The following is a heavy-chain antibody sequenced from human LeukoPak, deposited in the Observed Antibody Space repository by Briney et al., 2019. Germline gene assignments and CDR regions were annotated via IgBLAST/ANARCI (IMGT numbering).Heavy chain of an antibody. J-gene: IGHJ4*02. CDR3: ARRAGDYSHPYDY. D-gene: IGHD3-22*01. V-gene: IGHV3-23*01. CDR1: GFTFSIYA. Sequence: GGPLRLSCAASGFTFSIYAMSWVRQAPGKGLEWVSTVSGSGHSTFYADSVKGRFTISRDSSKNTLYLQMNSLRAEDTAVYYCARRAGDYSHPYDYWGQGTLVTVSS. CDR2: VSGSGHST.